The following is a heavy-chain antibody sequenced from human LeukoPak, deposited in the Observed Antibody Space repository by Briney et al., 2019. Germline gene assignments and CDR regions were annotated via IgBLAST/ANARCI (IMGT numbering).Heavy chain of an antibody. V-gene: IGHV3-66*01. CDR3: ARDQYYYDSSGYFPGKY. CDR2: IHGGGRA. J-gene: IGHJ4*02. Sequence: GGSLRLSCAAFGFTVTDHYMTWVRQAPGKGLEWVSFIHGGGRAYYEDSVKGRFTISRDNSKNTLYLQMNSLRAEDTAVYYCARDQYYYDSSGYFPGKYWGQGTLVTVSS. CDR1: GFTVTDHY. D-gene: IGHD3-22*01.